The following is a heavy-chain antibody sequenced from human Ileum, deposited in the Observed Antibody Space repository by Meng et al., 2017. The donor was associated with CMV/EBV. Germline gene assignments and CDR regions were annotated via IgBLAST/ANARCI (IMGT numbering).Heavy chain of an antibody. CDR1: GFTFSSYA. CDR2: IWYDGSHK. Sequence: CATSGFTFSSYAMHWVRQAPGKGLEWVALIWYDGSHKYYVDSVKGRFTISRDNSKNTLILQMNSLRAEDTAVYYCAKDVDMTTVTLDYWGQGILVTVSS. V-gene: IGHV3-33*06. J-gene: IGHJ4*02. CDR3: AKDVDMTTVTLDY. D-gene: IGHD4-17*01.